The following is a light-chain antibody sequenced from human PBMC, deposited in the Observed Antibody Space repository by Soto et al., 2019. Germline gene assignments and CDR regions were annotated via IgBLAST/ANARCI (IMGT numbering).Light chain of an antibody. CDR1: SSNIGSNS. J-gene: IGLJ3*02. V-gene: IGLV1-47*01. CDR3: AAWDDSLSGAV. Sequence: QSVLTQPPSASGTPGQRVTISCSGSSSNIGSNSVCWYQQLPGTAPKLLVYRNNQRPSRVPDRFSVSKSGTSASLAISGLRSEDEADYYCAAWDDSLSGAVFGGGTKFTVL. CDR2: RNN.